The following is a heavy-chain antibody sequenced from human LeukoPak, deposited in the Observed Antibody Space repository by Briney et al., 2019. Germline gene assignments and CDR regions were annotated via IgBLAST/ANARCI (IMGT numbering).Heavy chain of an antibody. Sequence: SQTLSLTCTVSGGSISSGSYYWSWIRQPAGTGLEWIGRIYTSGSTNYNPSLKSRVTISVDTSKNQFSLTLSSVTAADTAVYYCARDSSGDGYSSGYHWGQGTLVTVSS. CDR1: GGSISSGSYY. D-gene: IGHD6-25*01. CDR2: IYTSGST. CDR3: ARDSSGDGYSSGYH. V-gene: IGHV4-61*02. J-gene: IGHJ5*02.